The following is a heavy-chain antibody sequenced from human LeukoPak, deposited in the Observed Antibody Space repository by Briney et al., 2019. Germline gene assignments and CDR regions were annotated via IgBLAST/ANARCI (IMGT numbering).Heavy chain of an antibody. D-gene: IGHD2-2*01. CDR1: GGSISSGDYY. CDR2: IYYSGST. Sequence: SQTLSLTCTVSGGSISSGDYYWSWIRQPPGKGLEWIGYIYYSGSTYYNPSLKSRVTISVDTSKNQFSLKLSPVTAADTAVYYCASLPAAQYTHAFDIWGQGTMVTVSS. CDR3: ASLPAAQYTHAFDI. V-gene: IGHV4-30-4*08. J-gene: IGHJ3*02.